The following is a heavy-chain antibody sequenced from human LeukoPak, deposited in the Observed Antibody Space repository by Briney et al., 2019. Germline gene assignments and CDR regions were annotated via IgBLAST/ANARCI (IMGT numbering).Heavy chain of an antibody. CDR3: ARGNSGSSEYYFDY. CDR1: GFSFSNFW. V-gene: IGHV3-7*01. Sequence: GGSLRLSCAASGFSFSNFWMTWVRQAPGKGLEWVANIRQDGNERFYVDSVKGRFTISRDNAKNSVYLQMSSLRAEDTAVYYCARGNSGSSEYYFDYWGQGTLVTVSS. D-gene: IGHD1-26*01. CDR2: IRQDGNER. J-gene: IGHJ4*02.